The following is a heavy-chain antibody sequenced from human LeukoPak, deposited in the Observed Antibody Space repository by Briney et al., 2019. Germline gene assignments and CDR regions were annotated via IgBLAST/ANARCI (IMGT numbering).Heavy chain of an antibody. CDR2: IHYSGST. D-gene: IGHD3-9*01. V-gene: IGHV4-39*01. Sequence: PSETLSLTCTVSGGSISSNSYYWGWIRQPPGKGLEWIGSIHYSGSTYYNPSLRSRVAMPVDTSKNQFSLRLSSVTAADTAVFYCARQLRFFDWLSTFVVWGHGTVVTVSS. CDR1: GGSISSNSYY. CDR3: ARQLRFFDWLSTFVV. J-gene: IGHJ3*01.